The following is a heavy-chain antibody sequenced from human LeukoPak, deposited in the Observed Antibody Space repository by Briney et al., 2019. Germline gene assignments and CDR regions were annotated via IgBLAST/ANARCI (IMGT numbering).Heavy chain of an antibody. J-gene: IGHJ4*02. CDR2: IYYSGST. CDR1: GGSISSYY. CDR3: ARLEQYSSSFFDY. Sequence: SETLSLTCTVSGGSISSYYWSWIRQPPGKGLEWIGYIYYSGSTNYNPSLKSRVTISVDTSKNQFSLKLSSVTAADTAVHYCARLEQYSSSFFDYWGQGTLVTVSS. V-gene: IGHV4-59*01. D-gene: IGHD6-6*01.